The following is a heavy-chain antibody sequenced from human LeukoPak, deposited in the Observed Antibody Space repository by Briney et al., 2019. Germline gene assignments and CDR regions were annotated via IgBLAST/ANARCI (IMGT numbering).Heavy chain of an antibody. J-gene: IGHJ4*02. Sequence: TSETLSPTCTVSGGSISSYYWSWIRQPPGKGLEWIGYIYYSGSTNYNPSLKSRVTISVDTSKNQFSLKLSSVTAADTAVYYCARDHSSGLYYFDYWGQGTLVTVSS. V-gene: IGHV4-59*01. CDR1: GGSISSYY. CDR2: IYYSGST. D-gene: IGHD6-19*01. CDR3: ARDHSSGLYYFDY.